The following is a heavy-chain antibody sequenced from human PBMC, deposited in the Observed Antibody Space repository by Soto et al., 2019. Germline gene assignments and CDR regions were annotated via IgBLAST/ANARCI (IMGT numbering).Heavy chain of an antibody. CDR2: ISGSGSDT. Sequence: GGSLRLSCVASGFGLIDFAMSWVRQAPGKGLQWVSAISGSGSDTYYADSVKGRFTISRDSSTNTIYLQMNSLRVEDTANYSCVRESTPPFFDSWGQGTPVTVSS. V-gene: IGHV3-23*01. J-gene: IGHJ4*02. CDR1: GFGLIDFA. D-gene: IGHD2-15*01. CDR3: VRESTPPFFDS.